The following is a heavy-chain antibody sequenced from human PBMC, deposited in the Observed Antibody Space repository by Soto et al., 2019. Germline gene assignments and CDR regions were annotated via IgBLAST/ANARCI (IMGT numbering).Heavy chain of an antibody. CDR3: VKNSGWFKT. CDR1: GFTFGTTD. J-gene: IGHJ5*02. V-gene: IGHV3-23*01. D-gene: IGHD3-10*01. Sequence: QLLQSGGGLVQPGGSLTLSCAASGFTFGTTDMNWVRQAPGEGLEWVSTIDGSGGITYYADSVKGRFTISRDNSRNTVYLQMNSLRGDDTALYYCVKNSGWFKTWGQGALVTVSS. CDR2: IDGSGGIT.